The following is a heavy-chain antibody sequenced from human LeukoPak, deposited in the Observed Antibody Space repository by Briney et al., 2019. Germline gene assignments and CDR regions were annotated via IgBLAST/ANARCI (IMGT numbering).Heavy chain of an antibody. V-gene: IGHV4-34*01. J-gene: IGHJ4*02. D-gene: IGHD2-2*01. CDR2: INHSGST. CDR3: ARPGEGYCSSTSCYAWYYFDY. CDR1: GGSFSGYY. Sequence: PSETLSLTCAVYGGSFSGYYWSCIRQPPGKGLEWIGEINHSGSTNYNPSLKSRVTISVDTSKNQFSLKLSSVTAADTAVYYCARPGEGYCSSTSCYAWYYFDYWGQGTLVTVSS.